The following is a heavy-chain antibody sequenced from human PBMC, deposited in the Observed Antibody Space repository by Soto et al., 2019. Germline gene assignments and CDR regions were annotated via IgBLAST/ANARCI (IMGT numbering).Heavy chain of an antibody. CDR2: FYYSGST. CDR3: ARFYDNSYFDY. D-gene: IGHD5-12*01. CDR1: GGSISSYY. J-gene: IGHJ4*02. Sequence: SSETLSLTCTVSGGSISSYYWSWIRQPPGKGLEWIGNFYYSGSTNYNPSLKGRVTISVVTSKNQVSLRLSSVTAADTAVYFCARFYDNSYFDYWGQGTLVTVSS. V-gene: IGHV4-59*08.